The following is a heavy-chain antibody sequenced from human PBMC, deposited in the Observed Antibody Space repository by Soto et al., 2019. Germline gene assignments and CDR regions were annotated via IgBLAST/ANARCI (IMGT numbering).Heavy chain of an antibody. Sequence: SETLSLTCTVSGGSISSGGYYWSWIRQHPGKGLEWIGYIYYSGSTYYNPSLKSRVTISVDTSKNQFSLKLSSVTAADTAVYYCARDAGYSGCPVYGMDVWGQGTTVTVSS. J-gene: IGHJ6*02. CDR1: GGSISSGGYY. V-gene: IGHV4-31*03. D-gene: IGHD5-12*01. CDR3: ARDAGYSGCPVYGMDV. CDR2: IYYSGST.